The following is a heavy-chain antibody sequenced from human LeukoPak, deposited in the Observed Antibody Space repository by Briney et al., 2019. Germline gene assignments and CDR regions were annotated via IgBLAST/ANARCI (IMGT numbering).Heavy chain of an antibody. CDR2: IKFDGSQK. CDR3: ARRLPDSGSYSPDY. Sequence: PGGSLRLSCAPSGFTFSSFDMHWVRQPPDKGLEWVAFIKFDGSQKYSADSVRGRFTVSRYNSRNMLYLQLDSLRDDDTAVYFCARRLPDSGSYSPDYWGQGTLVTFSS. V-gene: IGHV3-30*02. D-gene: IGHD3-10*01. J-gene: IGHJ4*02. CDR1: GFTFSSFD.